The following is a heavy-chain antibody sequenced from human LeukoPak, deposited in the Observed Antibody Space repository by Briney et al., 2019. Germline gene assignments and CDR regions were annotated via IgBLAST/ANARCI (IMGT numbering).Heavy chain of an antibody. J-gene: IGHJ4*02. V-gene: IGHV4-31*05. D-gene: IGHD1-1*01. CDR1: GGSISSGGYY. Sequence: TLSLTCTVSGGSISSGGYYWSWIRQHPGKGLEWIGYIYYSGSTYYNPSLKSRVTISVDTSKNQFSLKLSSVTADTAVYYCARGLRYSLDYWGQGTLVTVSS. CDR3: ARGLRYSLDY. CDR2: IYYSGST.